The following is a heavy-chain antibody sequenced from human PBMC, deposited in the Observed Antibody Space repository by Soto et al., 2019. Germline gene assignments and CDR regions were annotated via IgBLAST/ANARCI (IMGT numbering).Heavy chain of an antibody. CDR3: ARESGPEAKFDY. J-gene: IGHJ4*02. CDR1: GYSISSGYY. Sequence: SETLSLTCAVSGYSISSGYYWGWIRQPPGKGLEWIGSIYHSGSTYYNPSLKSRVTISVDTSKNQFSLKLSSVTAADTAVYYCARESGPEAKFDYWGQGTLVTVSS. CDR2: IYHSGST. V-gene: IGHV4-38-2*02. D-gene: IGHD1-26*01.